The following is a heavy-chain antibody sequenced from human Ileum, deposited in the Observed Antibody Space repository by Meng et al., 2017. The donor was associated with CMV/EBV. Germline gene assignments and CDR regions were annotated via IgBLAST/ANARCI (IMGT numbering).Heavy chain of an antibody. D-gene: IGHD6-13*01. V-gene: IGHV3-48*04. J-gene: IGHJ4*02. CDR2: ISSSSSTI. Sequence: GESLKISCAASGFTFSSYSMNWVRQAPGKGLEWVSYISSSSSTIYYADSVKGRFTISRDNAKNSLYLQMNSLRAEDTAVYYCARGLRIAAAGRTTCDYWGQGTRVTVSS. CDR3: ARGLRIAAAGRTTCDY. CDR1: GFTFSSYS.